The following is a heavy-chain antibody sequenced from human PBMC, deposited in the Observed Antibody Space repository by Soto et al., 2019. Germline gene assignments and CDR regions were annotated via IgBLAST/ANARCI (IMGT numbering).Heavy chain of an antibody. Sequence: EVQLVESGGGLVQPGGSLRLSCAVSGFSVTTNHMTWVRQAPGKGLEWVSIIYSGGATDYADSVKGRLTISRDNSKNTLHLQMHSLRGEDTAIYYCVRNYGAVWGQGTTVTGSS. CDR1: GFSVTTNH. CDR2: IYSGGAT. J-gene: IGHJ6*02. D-gene: IGHD3-16*01. CDR3: VRNYGAV. V-gene: IGHV3-66*01.